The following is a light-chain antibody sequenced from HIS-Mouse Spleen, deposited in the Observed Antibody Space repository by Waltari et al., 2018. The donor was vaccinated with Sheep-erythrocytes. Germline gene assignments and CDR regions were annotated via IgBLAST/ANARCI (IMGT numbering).Light chain of an antibody. CDR3: QQRYSTPRT. V-gene: IGKV1-39*01. J-gene: IGKJ1*01. CDR2: AAS. CDR1: QSISSY. Sequence: DIQMTQSPSSLSASVGDRVTITCRASQSISSYLNWYQQKPGKAPKLLIYAASSLQSWVPSRFSGSRSGTEFTLTISSLQPEDFATYYCQQRYSTPRTFGQGTKVEIK.